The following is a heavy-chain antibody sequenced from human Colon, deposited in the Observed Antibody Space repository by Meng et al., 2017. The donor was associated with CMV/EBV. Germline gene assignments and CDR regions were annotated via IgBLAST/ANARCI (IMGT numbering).Heavy chain of an antibody. J-gene: IGHJ6*02. CDR2: VYYSGTT. CDR3: ARDPSRISFGMDV. Sequence: SETLSLTCGVSGGSINSGLYYWSWIRQHPGKGLEWIGYVYYSGTTYYNPSLKSRVTISVDTSKDQFSLKLNSVTAADTAVYYCARDPSRISFGMDVWGQGTTVTVSS. V-gene: IGHV4-31*11. D-gene: IGHD2-15*01. CDR1: GGSINSGLYY.